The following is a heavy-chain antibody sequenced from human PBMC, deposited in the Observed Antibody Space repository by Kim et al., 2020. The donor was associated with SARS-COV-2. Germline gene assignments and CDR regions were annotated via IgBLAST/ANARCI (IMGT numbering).Heavy chain of an antibody. Sequence: SETLSLTCTVSGVSITSHYWTWIRQPPGKGLEWIGFVYHSGSTNYNPSLKRRVTMSVETSKNQFSLQLTSMTAADTAIYYCAREGYFDGGSFFFDYWGQGTLVTVSS. CDR3: AREGYFDGGSFFFDY. CDR2: VYHSGST. J-gene: IGHJ4*02. V-gene: IGHV4-59*11. CDR1: GVSITSHY. D-gene: IGHD2-15*01.